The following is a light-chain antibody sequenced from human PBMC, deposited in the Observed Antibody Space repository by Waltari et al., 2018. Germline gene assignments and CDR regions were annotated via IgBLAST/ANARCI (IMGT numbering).Light chain of an antibody. CDR3: QQSFIPPWT. CDR2: GSS. V-gene: IGKV1-39*01. Sequence: DIQMTQSPSSLSASVGDTVTISCRPSQYIGGYLNWYQLKGGKAPKLLISGSSRLQDGVPSRFTGRGAGTDFTLTISSLHADDFAIYVCQQSFIPPWTFGQGTKVDI. CDR1: QYIGGY. J-gene: IGKJ1*01.